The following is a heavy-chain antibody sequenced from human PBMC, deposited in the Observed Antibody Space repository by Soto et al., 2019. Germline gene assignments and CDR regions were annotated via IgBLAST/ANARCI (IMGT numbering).Heavy chain of an antibody. D-gene: IGHD3-22*01. J-gene: IGHJ4*02. CDR1: GCSISSGDYY. Sequence: SETLSLTCTVSGCSISSGDYYWSWIRQPPGKGLEWIGYIYYSGSTYYNPSLKSRVTISVDTSKNQLSLKLSSVTAADTAVYYCARRVVTSEDFDYWGQGTLVTVSS. CDR2: IYYSGST. CDR3: ARRVVTSEDFDY. V-gene: IGHV4-30-4*01.